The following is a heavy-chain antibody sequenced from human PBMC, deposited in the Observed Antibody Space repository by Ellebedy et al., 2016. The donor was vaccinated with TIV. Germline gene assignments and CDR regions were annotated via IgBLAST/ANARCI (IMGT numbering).Heavy chain of an antibody. V-gene: IGHV5-51*01. D-gene: IGHD3-22*01. CDR2: IYPGDSDT. Sequence: GESLKISCKGSGYNFPNDWVAWVRQMPGKGLEWMGLIYPGDSDTRYSPSFQGQVTISADKSISTAYLQWSSLKASDTAIYFCARFMRGVAEYYFDHWGQGTLVTVSS. CDR1: GYNFPNDW. CDR3: ARFMRGVAEYYFDH. J-gene: IGHJ4*02.